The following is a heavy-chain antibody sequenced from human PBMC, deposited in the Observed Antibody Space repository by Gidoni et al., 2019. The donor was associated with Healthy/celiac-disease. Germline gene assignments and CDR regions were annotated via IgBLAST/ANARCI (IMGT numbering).Heavy chain of an antibody. Sequence: EVQLVESGGGLVQPGGSLRLACAASGFTFSSYWMSWVRQAPGKGLEWVANIKQDGSEKYYVDSVKGRFTIFRDNAKNSLYLQMNSLRAEDTAVYYCARDKIYYYYGMDVWGQGTTVTVSS. CDR3: ARDKIYYYYGMDV. CDR2: IKQDGSEK. CDR1: GFTFSSYW. J-gene: IGHJ6*02. V-gene: IGHV3-7*01.